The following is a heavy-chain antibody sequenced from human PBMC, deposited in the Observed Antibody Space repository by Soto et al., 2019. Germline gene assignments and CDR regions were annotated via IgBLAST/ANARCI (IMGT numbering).Heavy chain of an antibody. V-gene: IGHV4-59*01. J-gene: IGHJ4*02. CDR1: GGSISSYY. Sequence: SETLSLTCTVSGGSISSYYWSWIRQPPGKGLEWIGYIYYSGSTNYNPSLKSRVTISVDTSKNQFSLKLSSVTAADTAVYYCAGGDIVVVPAAVAYWGQGTLVTVSS. CDR2: IYYSGST. D-gene: IGHD2-2*01. CDR3: AGGDIVVVPAAVAY.